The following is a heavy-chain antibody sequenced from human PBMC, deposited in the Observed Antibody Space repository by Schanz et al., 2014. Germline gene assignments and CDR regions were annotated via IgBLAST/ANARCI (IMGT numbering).Heavy chain of an antibody. CDR1: GYTFTSYA. CDR3: TTETIARAGTFSI. D-gene: IGHD6-19*01. V-gene: IGHV7-4-1*02. Sequence: QVQVIQSGPEVKKPGASVKVSCKASGYTFTSYAMNWVRQAPGQGLEWVGWINTNTGNPTYAQGFTGRFVFSLDTSVSTAYLQISSLKAEDTAAYYCTTETIARAGTFSIGGQGTLVTVSS. CDR2: INTNTGNP. J-gene: IGHJ4*02.